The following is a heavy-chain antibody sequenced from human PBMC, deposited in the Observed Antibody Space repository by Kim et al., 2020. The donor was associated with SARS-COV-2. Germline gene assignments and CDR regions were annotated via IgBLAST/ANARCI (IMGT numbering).Heavy chain of an antibody. J-gene: IGHJ6*02. CDR2: ISAYNGNT. V-gene: IGHV1-18*01. CDR3: ARDTGYSSSWYGYYYGMDV. Sequence: ASVKVSCKASGYTFTSYGISWVRQAPGQGLEWMGWISAYNGNTNYAQKLQGRVTMTTDTSTSTAYMELRSLRSDDTAVYYCARDTGYSSSWYGYYYGMDVWGQGTTVTVS. CDR1: GYTFTSYG. D-gene: IGHD6-13*01.